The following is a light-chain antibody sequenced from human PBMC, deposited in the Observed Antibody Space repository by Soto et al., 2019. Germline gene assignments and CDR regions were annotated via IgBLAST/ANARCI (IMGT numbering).Light chain of an antibody. CDR3: SSYFNTRTRRL. V-gene: IGLV2-14*03. J-gene: IGLJ1*01. Sequence: QSVLTQPASVTGTPGQSITIPCTGTSNDIGGYNYVSLYQQFPGKAPKLIIYDVTNRPSGVSFRFSGSKSGNTASLTISGLQAEDVASDHSSSYFNTRTRRLFVAGTKDTVL. CDR1: SNDIGGYNY. CDR2: DVT.